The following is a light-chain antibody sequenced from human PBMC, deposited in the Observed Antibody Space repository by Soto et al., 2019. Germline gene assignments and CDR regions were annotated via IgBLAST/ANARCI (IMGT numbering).Light chain of an antibody. Sequence: EIVMTQSPATLSVSPGERATLSCLASQSVSSNLAWYQQKPGQAPRLLIYGASTRATGIPARFSCSGSGTEFNLTLRRLQSEDCAVYYCQQYNNWPPFTFGPGTKVDI. CDR1: QSVSSN. CDR3: QQYNNWPPFT. J-gene: IGKJ3*01. V-gene: IGKV3-15*01. CDR2: GAS.